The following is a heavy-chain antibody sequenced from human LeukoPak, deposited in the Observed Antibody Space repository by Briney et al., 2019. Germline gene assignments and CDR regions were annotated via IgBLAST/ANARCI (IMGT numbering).Heavy chain of an antibody. D-gene: IGHD4-17*01. J-gene: IGHJ4*02. V-gene: IGHV3-73*01. CDR1: GLIFSDST. Sequence: GGSLKLSCAASGLIFSDSTIHWVRQASGKGLEWLGRIRTNTHNYATAYAASLKGRFTIFRDDSHNMAYLQLNSLKTEDTALYYCSRRGDYDFDYWGQGTLVTVSS. CDR2: IRTNTHNYAT. CDR3: SRRGDYDFDY.